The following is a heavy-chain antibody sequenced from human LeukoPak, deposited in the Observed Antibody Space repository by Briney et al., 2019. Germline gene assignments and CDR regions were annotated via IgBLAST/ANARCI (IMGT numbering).Heavy chain of an antibody. CDR3: ACLGHQYSPYYFDY. CDR1: GYSISSGYY. CDR2: IYHSGST. Sequence: PSETPSLTCAVSGYSISSGYYWGWIRQPPGKGLEWIGSIYHSGSTYYNPSLKSRVTISVDTSKNQFSLKLSSVTAADTAVYYCACLGHQYSPYYFDYWGQGTLVTVSS. D-gene: IGHD4-11*01. V-gene: IGHV4-38-2*01. J-gene: IGHJ4*02.